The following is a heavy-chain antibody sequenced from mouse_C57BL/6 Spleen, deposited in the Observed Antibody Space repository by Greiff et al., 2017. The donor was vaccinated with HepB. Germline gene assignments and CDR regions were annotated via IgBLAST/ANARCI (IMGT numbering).Heavy chain of an antibody. D-gene: IGHD2-2*01. CDR3: ASERHRVTPGSIAY. Sequence: QVQLQQSGAELAKPGASVKLSCKASGYTFTSYWMHWVKQRPGQGLEWIGYINPISGYTKYNQKFKDKSTLTADKSSNTDYMQLSSLTYEDSAVYYCASERHRVTPGSIAYWGQGTLVTVSA. CDR1: GYTFTSYW. J-gene: IGHJ3*01. V-gene: IGHV1-7*01. CDR2: INPISGYT.